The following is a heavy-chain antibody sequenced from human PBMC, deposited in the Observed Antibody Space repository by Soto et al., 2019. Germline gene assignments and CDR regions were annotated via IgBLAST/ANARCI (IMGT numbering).Heavy chain of an antibody. V-gene: IGHV1-3*01. Sequence: ASVKVSCKASGYTFTSYAIHWVRQAPGQRLEWMGWINAGNGNTKYSQKLQGRVTITRDTSASTAYMELSSLRSEDTAVYYCAGGKSSANYDFDYWGQGALVTVSS. CDR1: GYTFTSYA. CDR3: AGGKSSANYDFDY. J-gene: IGHJ4*02. CDR2: INAGNGNT. D-gene: IGHD1-7*01.